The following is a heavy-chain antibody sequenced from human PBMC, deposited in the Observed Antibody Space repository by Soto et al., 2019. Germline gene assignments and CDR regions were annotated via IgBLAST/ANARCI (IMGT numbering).Heavy chain of an antibody. CDR2: ISSSSSTI. CDR1: GFTLSSYS. V-gene: IGHV3-48*02. Sequence: EVQLVESGGGLVQPGGSLRLSCEASGFTLSSYSMNWARQAPGQGLEWVSYISSSSSTIYYADSVKDRFTISRDNAKNSLYLQMNSLRDEDTAVYYCARDNPRSSGWDVWGQGTTVTVSS. J-gene: IGHJ6*02. CDR3: ARDNPRSSGWDV.